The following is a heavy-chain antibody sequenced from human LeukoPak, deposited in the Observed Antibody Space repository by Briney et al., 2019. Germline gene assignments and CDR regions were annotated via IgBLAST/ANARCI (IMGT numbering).Heavy chain of an antibody. V-gene: IGHV1-2*02. CDR3: AREIQLSGGYRGSWFDP. CDR1: GYTFTGYY. J-gene: IGHJ5*02. D-gene: IGHD1-26*01. Sequence: ASVKVSCKASGYTFTGYYMHWVRQAPGQGLEWMGWINPNSGGTNYAQKFQGRVTMTRDTSISTAYMELSRLRSDDTAVYYCAREIQLSGGYRGSWFDPWGQGTLVTVSS. CDR2: INPNSGGT.